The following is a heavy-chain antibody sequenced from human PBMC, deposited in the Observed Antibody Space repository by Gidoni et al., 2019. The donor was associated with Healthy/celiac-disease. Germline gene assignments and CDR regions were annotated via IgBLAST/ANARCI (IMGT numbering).Heavy chain of an antibody. V-gene: IGHV3-30*18. CDR1: GFTFSSYG. CDR2: ISYDGSNK. J-gene: IGHJ5*02. CDR3: AKTGDGGYLPKTGGNWFDP. D-gene: IGHD4-17*01. Sequence: QVQLVESGGGVVQPGRSLRLSCAASGFTFSSYGMHWVRQAPGKGLEWVAVISYDGSNKYYADAVKGRFTISRDNSKNTLYLQMNSLRAEDTAVYYCAKTGDGGYLPKTGGNWFDPWGQGTLVTVSS.